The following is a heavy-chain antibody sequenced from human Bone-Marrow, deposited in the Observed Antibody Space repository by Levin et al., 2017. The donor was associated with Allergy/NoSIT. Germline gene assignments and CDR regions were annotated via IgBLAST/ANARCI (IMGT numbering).Heavy chain of an antibody. D-gene: IGHD1-14*01. V-gene: IGHV4-39*01. CDR1: GGSISTNSYS. CDR3: ARQDNPGFDY. J-gene: IGHJ4*02. Sequence: SQTLSLTCTVSGGSISTNSYSWGWIRQPPGKGLEWIGSIYSRGTTYYNPSPKSRVTISVDTSKNQFSLKLTSVTATDTAVYYCARQDNPGFDYWGQGTLVTVSP. CDR2: IYSRGTT.